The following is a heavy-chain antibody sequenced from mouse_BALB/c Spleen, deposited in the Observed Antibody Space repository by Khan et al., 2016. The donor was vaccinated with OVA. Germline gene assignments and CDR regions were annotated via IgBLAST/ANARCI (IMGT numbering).Heavy chain of an antibody. J-gene: IGHJ4*01. CDR3: ARWNCYGYAMDY. V-gene: IGHV3-2*02. Sequence: EVQLQESGPGLVKPSQSLSLTCTVTGYSITSNYAWNWIRQLPGNKLELMGLISYSGTTSYNPSLKSRISITRDTSKNQFFLQLNSVTTEDTAPSYCARWNCYGYAMDYWGQGTSVTVSS. D-gene: IGHD1-1*01. CDR1: GYSITSNYA. CDR2: ISYSGTT.